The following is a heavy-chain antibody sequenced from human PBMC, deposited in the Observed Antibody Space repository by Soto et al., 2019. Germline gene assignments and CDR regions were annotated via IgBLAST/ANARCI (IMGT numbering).Heavy chain of an antibody. V-gene: IGHV1-58*01. CDR1: GFTFTSSA. J-gene: IGHJ4*02. CDR2: IVVGSGNT. D-gene: IGHD1-7*01. Sequence: SVKVSCKASGFTFTSSAVQWVRQARGQRLEWIGWIVVGSGNTNYAQKFQERVTITRDMSTSTAYMELSSLRSEDTAVYYCARDSPITGTTDYWGQGTLVTVSS. CDR3: ARDSPITGTTDY.